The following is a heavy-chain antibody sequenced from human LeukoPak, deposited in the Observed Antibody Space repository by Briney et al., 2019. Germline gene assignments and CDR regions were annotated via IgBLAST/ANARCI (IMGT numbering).Heavy chain of an antibody. CDR3: AREMLAAVAAQS. V-gene: IGHV3-21*01. CDR1: GFTFSSYS. D-gene: IGHD6-19*01. CDR2: ITSSSSYI. J-gene: IGHJ5*02. Sequence: PGGSLRLSCAASGFTFSSYSINSVRQAPGKGLELVSSITSSSSYIYYADSVKGRFTISRDNTKSSLYLQMNSLRAEDTAVYYCAREMLAAVAAQSWGQGTLVTVSS.